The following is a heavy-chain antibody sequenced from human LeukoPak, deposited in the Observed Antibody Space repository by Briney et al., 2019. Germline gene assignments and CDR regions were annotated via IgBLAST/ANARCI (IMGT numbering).Heavy chain of an antibody. J-gene: IGHJ3*02. D-gene: IGHD6-13*01. V-gene: IGHV3-9*01. CDR1: GFTFSNYA. CDR2: ISWNSGSI. Sequence: PGGSLRLSCAASGFTFSNYAMSWVCQAPGKGLEWVSGISWNSGSIGYADSVKGRFTISRDNAKNSLYLQRNSLRAEDTALYYCAKGRSSSWYDAFDIWGQGTMVTVSS. CDR3: AKGRSSSWYDAFDI.